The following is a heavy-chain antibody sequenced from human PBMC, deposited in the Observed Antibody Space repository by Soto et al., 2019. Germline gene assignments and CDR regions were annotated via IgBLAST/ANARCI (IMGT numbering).Heavy chain of an antibody. J-gene: IGHJ4*02. CDR3: AGFPGPTLWHNYHY. CDR1: GGSISPSNYY. Sequence: QLQLQESGPGLVKPSETLSLTCTVSGGSISPSNYYWGWIRQPPGKGLEWIGSMYHSGSTYYNPSLKSRVTIAVDTSNNHFSLHLNSVTAADTAVYSCAGFPGPTLWHNYHYWGQGTLVTVSS. V-gene: IGHV4-39*02. D-gene: IGHD3-10*01. CDR2: MYHSGST.